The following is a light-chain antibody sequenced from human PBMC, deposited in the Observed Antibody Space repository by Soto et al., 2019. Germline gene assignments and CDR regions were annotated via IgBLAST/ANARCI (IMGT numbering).Light chain of an antibody. CDR2: DAS. CDR1: EGIGRT. J-gene: IGKJ4*01. V-gene: IGKV3-15*01. CDR3: QRYKRWPLS. Sequence: EIEMTQSPSTLSVYPGESATLSCRASEGIGRTLAWYQQNPGQTPKLLIYDASTRATGVPARVRGGVSGTEFTLTINSLQSEDFAVYYRQRYKRWPLSFGGGTKVDIE.